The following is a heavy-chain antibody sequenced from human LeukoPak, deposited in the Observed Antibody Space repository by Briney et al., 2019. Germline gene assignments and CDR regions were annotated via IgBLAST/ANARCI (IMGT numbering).Heavy chain of an antibody. CDR3: ARPSAIAAAGGFDY. Sequence: SETLSLTGAVYCGSVSGDYCRWIREPPGKGQEWIGEINHSGSTNYNPSLKSRVTISVDTSKNQFSLKLSSVTAADTAVYYCARPSAIAAAGGFDYWAQGTLVTVPS. V-gene: IGHV4-34*01. CDR1: CGSVSGDY. D-gene: IGHD6-13*01. J-gene: IGHJ4*02. CDR2: INHSGST.